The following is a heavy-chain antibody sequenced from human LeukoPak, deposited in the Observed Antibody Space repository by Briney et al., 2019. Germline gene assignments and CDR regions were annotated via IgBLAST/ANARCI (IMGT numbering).Heavy chain of an antibody. Sequence: ASVKVSCKASGYTFSGYYMHWVRQAPGQGLEWMGWINPNSGGTNYAEKFQGRVTMTRDTSISTAYMELSRLRSEDTAVYYCARDPFPYYDFWSGYFAAGESGIDYWGQGTLVTVSS. CDR2: INPNSGGT. D-gene: IGHD3-3*01. CDR1: GYTFSGYY. J-gene: IGHJ4*02. CDR3: ARDPFPYYDFWSGYFAAGESGIDY. V-gene: IGHV1-2*02.